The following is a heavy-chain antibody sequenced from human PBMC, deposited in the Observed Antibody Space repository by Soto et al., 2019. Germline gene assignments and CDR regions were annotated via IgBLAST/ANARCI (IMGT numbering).Heavy chain of an antibody. V-gene: IGHV1-69*06. Sequence: GASVKVSCKASGYTFTSYGISWVRQAPGQGLEWMGWIIPIFGTANYAQKFQGRVTITADKSTSTAYMELSSLRSEDTAVYYCARDGQTGTTFHYYYYGMDVWGQGTTVTVSS. CDR1: GYTFTSYG. D-gene: IGHD1-7*01. CDR3: ARDGQTGTTFHYYYYGMDV. J-gene: IGHJ6*02. CDR2: IIPIFGTA.